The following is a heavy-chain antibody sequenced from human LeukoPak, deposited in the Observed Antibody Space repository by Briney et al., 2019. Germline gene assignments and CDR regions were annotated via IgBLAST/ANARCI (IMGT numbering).Heavy chain of an antibody. Sequence: GASVKVSCKASGGTFSSYAISWVRQAPGQGLEWMGGIIPIFGTTNYAQKFQGRVTITADKSTSTVYMELSSLRSEDTAIYYCARDPTTVHAFDIWGQGTMVTVSS. V-gene: IGHV1-69*06. CDR1: GGTFSSYA. J-gene: IGHJ3*02. CDR3: ARDPTTVHAFDI. CDR2: IIPIFGTT. D-gene: IGHD4-17*01.